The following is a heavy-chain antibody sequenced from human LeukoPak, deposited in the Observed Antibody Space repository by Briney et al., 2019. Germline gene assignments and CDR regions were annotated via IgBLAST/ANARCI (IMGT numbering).Heavy chain of an antibody. CDR3: ARTYGGYDSVDALDI. V-gene: IGHV4-39*01. CDR1: GGSMRSGSYY. D-gene: IGHD5-12*01. Sequence: PSETLSLTCTVSGGSMRSGSYYWGWVRQTPRKGLEWIGSAYYAGATFYNPSLKSRVTISVDSSNNQFSLKMTSVTAADTALYFCARTYGGYDSVDALDIWGQGTIVTVSS. J-gene: IGHJ3*02. CDR2: AYYAGAT.